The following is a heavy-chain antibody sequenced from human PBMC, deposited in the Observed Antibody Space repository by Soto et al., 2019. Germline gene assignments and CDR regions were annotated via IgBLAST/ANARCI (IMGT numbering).Heavy chain of an antibody. CDR3: ARWPRQLKYYYYGMDV. CDR1: GDSVSSNSAA. Sequence: LSLTCAISGDSVSSNSAAWNWIRQSPSRGLEWLGRTYYRSKWYNDYAVSVKSRITINPDTSKNQFSLQLNSVTPEDTAVYYCARWPRQLKYYYYGMDVWGQGTTVTVSS. CDR2: TYYRSKWYN. D-gene: IGHD6-13*01. V-gene: IGHV6-1*01. J-gene: IGHJ6*02.